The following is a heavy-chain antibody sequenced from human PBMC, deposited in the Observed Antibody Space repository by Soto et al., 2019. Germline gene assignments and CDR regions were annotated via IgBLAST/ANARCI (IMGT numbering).Heavy chain of an antibody. CDR2: IYSGGST. Sequence: GGSLRLSCAASGFTVSSNYMSWVRQAPGKGLEWVSVIYSGGSTYYAVSVKGRFTISRDNSKNTLYLQMNSLRAEDTAVYYCARPSGYCSGGSCSGVDYYYYGMDVWGQGTTVTVSS. CDR1: GFTVSSNY. V-gene: IGHV3-53*01. D-gene: IGHD2-15*01. J-gene: IGHJ6*02. CDR3: ARPSGYCSGGSCSGVDYYYYGMDV.